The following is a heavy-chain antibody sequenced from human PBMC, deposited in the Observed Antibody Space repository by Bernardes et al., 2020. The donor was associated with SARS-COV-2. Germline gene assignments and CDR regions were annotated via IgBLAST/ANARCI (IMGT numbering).Heavy chain of an antibody. Sequence: WGSLRLSCAVSGFAFSDYWMTWVRQAPGKGLEWVAHIKRDGSETYYVDSVKGRFTISRDNAKNFVFLQMNSLRAEDTAVFYCARSAGMDVWGQGTMVTVSS. CDR3: ARSAGMDV. CDR2: IKRDGSET. J-gene: IGHJ6*02. V-gene: IGHV3-7*03. CDR1: GFAFSDYW.